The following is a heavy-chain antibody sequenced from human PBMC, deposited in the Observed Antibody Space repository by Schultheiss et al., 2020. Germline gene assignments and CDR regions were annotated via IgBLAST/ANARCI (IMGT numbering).Heavy chain of an antibody. Sequence: GGSLRLSCAASGFTFSNAWMSWVRQAPGKGLEWVGRIKSENEGGTTDYAAPEQGRFTISRDDSKNTVYLQMNSLRAEDTAVYYCARVSGSRRFDPWGQGTLVTVSS. CDR3: ARVSGSRRFDP. D-gene: IGHD3-10*01. CDR2: IKSENEGGTT. J-gene: IGHJ5*02. CDR1: GFTFSNAW. V-gene: IGHV3-15*01.